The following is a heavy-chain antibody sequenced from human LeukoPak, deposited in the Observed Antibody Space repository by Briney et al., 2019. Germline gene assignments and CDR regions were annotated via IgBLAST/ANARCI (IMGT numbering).Heavy chain of an antibody. D-gene: IGHD1-26*01. CDR2: IIPIFGTA. Sequence: GASVKVSCKASGGTFSSYAISWVRQAPGQGLEWMGGIIPIFGTANYAQKFQGRVTMTEDTSTDTAYMELSSLRSDDAAVYYCAVTLEGRGRWEEIDYWGQGTLVTVSS. CDR1: GGTFSSYA. CDR3: AVTLEGRGRWEEIDY. J-gene: IGHJ4*02. V-gene: IGHV1-69*06.